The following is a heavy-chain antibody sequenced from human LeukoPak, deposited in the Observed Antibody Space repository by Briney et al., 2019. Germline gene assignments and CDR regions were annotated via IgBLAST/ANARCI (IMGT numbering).Heavy chain of an antibody. V-gene: IGHV3-30-3*01. CDR3: ARVSGYCSSTSCYTSLYYYGMDV. J-gene: IGHJ6*02. D-gene: IGHD2-2*02. CDR2: ISYDGSNK. Sequence: GGSLRLSCAASGFTFSSYAMHWVRQAPGKGLEWVAVISYDGSNKYYADSVKGRFTISRDNSKNTLYLQMNSLRAEGTAVYYCARVSGYCSSTSCYTSLYYYGMDVWGQGTTVTVSS. CDR1: GFTFSSYA.